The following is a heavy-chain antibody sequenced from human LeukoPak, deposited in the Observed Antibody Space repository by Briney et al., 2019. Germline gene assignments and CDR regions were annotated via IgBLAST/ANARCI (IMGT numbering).Heavy chain of an antibody. CDR2: ISYDGSNK. V-gene: IGHV3-30-3*01. CDR1: GFTFSSYA. Sequence: PGGSLRLSCAASGFTFSSYAMHWVRQAPGKGLEWVAVISYDGSNKYYADSVKGRFTISRDNSKNTLYLQMNSLRAEDTAVYYCARERPVAAAGHHDYWGQGTLVTVSS. D-gene: IGHD6-13*01. CDR3: ARERPVAAAGHHDY. J-gene: IGHJ4*02.